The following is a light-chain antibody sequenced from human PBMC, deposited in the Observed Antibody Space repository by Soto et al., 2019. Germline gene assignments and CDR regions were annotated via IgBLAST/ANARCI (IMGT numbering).Light chain of an antibody. Sequence: ESVSAQSPGALSLPPGGRASLSWRASQSVTKNNLNWYQQKPGQAPRLLIYGASSRATGIPDRFSGSGSGTDFTLTISRLEPEDFAVYYCQQYGRSPRTFGQGTKVDI. CDR2: GAS. CDR3: QQYGRSPRT. CDR1: QSVTKNN. V-gene: IGKV3-20*01. J-gene: IGKJ1*01.